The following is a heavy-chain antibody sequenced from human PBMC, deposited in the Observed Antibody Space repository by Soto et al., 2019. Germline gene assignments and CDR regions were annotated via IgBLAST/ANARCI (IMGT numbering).Heavy chain of an antibody. V-gene: IGHV3-30-3*02. CDR3: AKSRGRFLEWLFLEF. CDR2: TSSDGSDK. D-gene: IGHD3-3*01. J-gene: IGHJ4*02. CDR1: GFTFSSYA. Sequence: QGLLVESGGGVVQPGRSLKLSCTASGFTFSSYAMHWVRQAPGKGLEWVAVTSSDGSDKFYADSVKGRFTIFRDNSKNMLFLQMNTLGAEDTAVYYCAKSRGRFLEWLFLEFWGQGTLVTVSS.